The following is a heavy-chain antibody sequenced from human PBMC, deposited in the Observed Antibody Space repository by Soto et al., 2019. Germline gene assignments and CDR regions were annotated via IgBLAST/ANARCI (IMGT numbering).Heavy chain of an antibody. Sequence: SETLSLTCTVSGGSISSGGYYWSWIRQHPGKGLEWIGYIYYSGSTYYNPSLKSRVTISVDTSKNQFSLKLSSVTAADTAVYYCASGPRRAPGFDYWGQGTLVTVSS. CDR2: IYYSGST. J-gene: IGHJ4*02. CDR1: GGSISSGGYY. CDR3: ASGPRRAPGFDY. V-gene: IGHV4-31*03.